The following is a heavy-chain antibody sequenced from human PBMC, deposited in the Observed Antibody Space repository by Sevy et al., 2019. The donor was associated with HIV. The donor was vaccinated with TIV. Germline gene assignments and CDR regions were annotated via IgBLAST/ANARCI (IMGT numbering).Heavy chain of an antibody. D-gene: IGHD2-2*01. CDR3: ARGLRVVVPAAADDYYYYYGMDV. CDR1: GGTFSSYA. CDR2: IIPIFGTA. V-gene: IGHV1-69*13. Sequence: ASVKVSCKASGGTFSSYAISWVRQAPGQGLEWMGGIIPIFGTANYAQKFQGRVTITADESTGTAYMELSSLRSEDTAVYYCARGLRVVVPAAADDYYYYYGMDVWGQGTTVTVSS. J-gene: IGHJ6*02.